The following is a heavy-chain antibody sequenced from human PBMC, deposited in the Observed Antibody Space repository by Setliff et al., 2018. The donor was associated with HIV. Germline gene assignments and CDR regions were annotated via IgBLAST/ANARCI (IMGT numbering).Heavy chain of an antibody. CDR3: ASGSGYCTKGDCYIGVHRTPDKYYFDP. D-gene: IGHD2-8*01. V-gene: IGHV1-69*05. CDR1: GGTFSSYA. J-gene: IGHJ5*02. Sequence: GASVKVSCKASGGTFSSYAITWVRRAPGQGLEWMGGIVPLFGTTNYAQNFQGRLTITTDQIMTTAYMELTSLRSEDTAVYYCASGSGYCTKGDCYIGVHRTPDKYYFDPWGQGTLVTVSS. CDR2: IVPLFGTT.